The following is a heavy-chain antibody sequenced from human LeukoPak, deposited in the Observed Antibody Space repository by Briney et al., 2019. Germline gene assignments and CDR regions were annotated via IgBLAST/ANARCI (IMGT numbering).Heavy chain of an antibody. J-gene: IGHJ4*02. V-gene: IGHV3-48*02. CDR3: SRDGAWNDVRVY. CDR2: ISSSSSTI. Sequence: GGALRLSCAASGFTFSSYSMDWVRQGPGKGLGKVSYISSSSSTIYYADSVKGRFTISRDNAKNSLYLHMYSLRNKDTAVYYSSRDGAWNDVRVYWGQGTLVTDSS. CDR1: GFTFSSYS. D-gene: IGHD1-1*01.